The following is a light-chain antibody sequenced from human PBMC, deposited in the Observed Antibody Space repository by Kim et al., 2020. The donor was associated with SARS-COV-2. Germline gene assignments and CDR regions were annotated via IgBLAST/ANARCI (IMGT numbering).Light chain of an antibody. J-gene: IGLJ3*02. Sequence: ASVTVTCTLTPGQTNYASAWLQQQPGKGTRYLMRLYSDGRHTRGDGIPDRFSGSTSGSEYSLTISSLQSEDEADYYCQTWGSGIGVFGGGTQLTVL. CDR1: PGQTNYA. V-gene: IGLV4-69*01. CDR2: LYSDGRH. CDR3: QTWGSGIGV.